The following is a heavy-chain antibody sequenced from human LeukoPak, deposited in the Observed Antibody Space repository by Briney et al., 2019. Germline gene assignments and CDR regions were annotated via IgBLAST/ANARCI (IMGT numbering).Heavy chain of an antibody. CDR1: GGSISSGGYY. D-gene: IGHD6-13*01. J-gene: IGHJ5*02. Sequence: SETLSLTCTVSGGSISSGGYYWSWIRQHPGKGLEWLGYIYHTGSTYYNPSLKSRVTISVDTSKNQFSLKLPSVTAADTAVYYCARVKGIGAVGKNWFDPWGQGTLVSVSS. CDR2: IYHTGST. CDR3: ARVKGIGAVGKNWFDP. V-gene: IGHV4-31*03.